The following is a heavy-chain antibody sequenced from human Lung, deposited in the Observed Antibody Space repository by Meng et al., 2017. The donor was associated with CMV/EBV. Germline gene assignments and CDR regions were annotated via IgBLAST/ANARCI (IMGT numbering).Heavy chain of an antibody. J-gene: IGHJ4*02. D-gene: IGHD3-10*01. CDR3: LRRSGGSV. Sequence: RSSDAQSPRCPFSGDAITNDSWWACVRQPPGKGLDVIGEIPHRGSSAYNPSLKSRVSMSIDKSKNQFSLMLTSVTAADTAVYHCLRRSGGSVWGQGTLVTVSS. CDR2: IPHRGSS. CDR1: GDAITNDSW. V-gene: IGHV4-55*02.